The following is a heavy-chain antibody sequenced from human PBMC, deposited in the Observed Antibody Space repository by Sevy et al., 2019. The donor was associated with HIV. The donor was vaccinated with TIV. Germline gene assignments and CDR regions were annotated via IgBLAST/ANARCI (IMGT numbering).Heavy chain of an antibody. V-gene: IGHV3-53*01. CDR2: IYSGGST. CDR1: GFTVSSNY. Sequence: GESLKISCAASGFTVSSNYMSWVRQAPGKGLEWVSVIYSGGSTYYADSVKGRFTISRDNSKNTLYLQMNSLRAEDTAVYYCARVEADAGYSSGWYVSYWGQGTLVTVSS. CDR3: ARVEADAGYSSGWYVSY. J-gene: IGHJ4*02. D-gene: IGHD6-19*01.